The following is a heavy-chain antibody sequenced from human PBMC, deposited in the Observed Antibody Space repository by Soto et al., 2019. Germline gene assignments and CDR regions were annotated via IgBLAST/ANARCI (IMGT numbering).Heavy chain of an antibody. D-gene: IGHD6-13*01. CDR2: ISSSSSYT. Sequence: QVQLVESGGGLVKPGGSLRLSCAASGFTFSDYYMSWIRQAPGKGLEWVSYISSSSSYTNYADSVKGRFTISRGNAKNSLYLQMNSMRAADTAVYYCARDSVYSSSCYVDWGQGTLVTVAS. J-gene: IGHJ4*02. CDR3: ARDSVYSSSCYVD. V-gene: IGHV3-11*05. CDR1: GFTFSDYY.